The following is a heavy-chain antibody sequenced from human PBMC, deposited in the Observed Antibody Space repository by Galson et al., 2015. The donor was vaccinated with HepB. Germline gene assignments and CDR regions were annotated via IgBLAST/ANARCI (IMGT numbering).Heavy chain of an antibody. J-gene: IGHJ4*02. Sequence: SLRLSCAGSEFIFSDLTMNWVRQAPGKGLEWVSSISSSGYYTDYADSVKGRFTISRDNAKNSLILQMTSLRADDTAVYYCARVLSTSWASGFDYWGQGTLVTVS. CDR2: ISSSGYYT. D-gene: IGHD2-2*01. CDR1: EFIFSDLT. V-gene: IGHV3-21*01. CDR3: ARVLSTSWASGFDY.